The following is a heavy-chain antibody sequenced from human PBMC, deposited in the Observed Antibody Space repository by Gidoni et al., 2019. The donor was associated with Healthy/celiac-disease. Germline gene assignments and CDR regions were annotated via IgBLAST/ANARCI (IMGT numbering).Heavy chain of an antibody. V-gene: IGHV3-23*01. D-gene: IGHD4-17*01. CDR1: GFPFSGYA. Sequence: EVRRLGSGGAWVRPGGSLKLPWAASGFPFSGYAMHWGGQAPGKGREWVSAISGSGGSKYYADTVKGRFTIARDNTKITLYMKMNSLRAEDTAVYSCAKGWDDYGDYPAPGPGYFDLWGRGTLVTVSS. J-gene: IGHJ2*01. CDR3: AKGWDDYGDYPAPGPGYFDL. CDR2: ISGSGGSK.